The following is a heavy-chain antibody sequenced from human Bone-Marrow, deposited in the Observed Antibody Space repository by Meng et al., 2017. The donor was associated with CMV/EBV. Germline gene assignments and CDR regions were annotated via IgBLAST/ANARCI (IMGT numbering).Heavy chain of an antibody. J-gene: IGHJ6*02. D-gene: IGHD3-3*01. Sequence: GLMRLGCVPSGFTVSSYEMNCVRQAPGKGLEWVSYISSSGSTIYYADSVKGRFTISRDNAKNSLYLQMNSLRAEDTAVYYCAREFTYYDFWSGYPNDYDGMDVWGQGTMVTVSS. CDR1: GFTVSSYE. CDR2: ISSSGSTI. CDR3: AREFTYYDFWSGYPNDYDGMDV. V-gene: IGHV3-48*03.